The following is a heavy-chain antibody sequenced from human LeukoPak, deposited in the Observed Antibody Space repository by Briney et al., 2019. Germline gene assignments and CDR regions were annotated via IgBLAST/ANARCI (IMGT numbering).Heavy chain of an antibody. V-gene: IGHV4-4*02. CDR2: VHLDGRT. CDR3: SRENGAFSPFGY. D-gene: IGHD2-8*01. J-gene: IGHJ4*02. CDR1: GGSVINTNW. Sequence: SETLSLTCGVSGGSVINTNWWTWVRQPPGKGLEWIGEVHLDGRTNYNPSLESRVTVSLDKSKNQLSLNLTSVTAADTAVYYCSRENGAFSPFGYWGQGTLVTVLS.